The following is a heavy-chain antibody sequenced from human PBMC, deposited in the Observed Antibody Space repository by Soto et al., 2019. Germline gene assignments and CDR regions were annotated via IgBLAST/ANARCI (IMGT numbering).Heavy chain of an antibody. Sequence: GGSLRLSCAASGFTFCDDYMGWIRQAPGKGLEWVSVIFSGGSTYYAASVKGRFTISRDDSKNTLYLQMNSLRAEDTAVYFCARDSEHLLLFEYWGQGTLVTVSS. CDR1: GFTFCDDY. V-gene: IGHV3-66*01. CDR2: IFSGGST. CDR3: ARDSEHLLLFEY. D-gene: IGHD1-26*01. J-gene: IGHJ4*02.